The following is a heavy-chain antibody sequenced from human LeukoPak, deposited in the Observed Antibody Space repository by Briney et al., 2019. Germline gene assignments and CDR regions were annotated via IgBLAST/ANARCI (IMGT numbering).Heavy chain of an antibody. Sequence: GGSLRLSCAASGFTSSRYGMHWVRQAPGKGLEWVAFIRYDGSNKYYADSVKGRFTISRDNSKNTLYLQMNSLRAEDTAVYYCAKDLVRDIVVVVAATTPHFWGQGTLVTVSS. D-gene: IGHD2-15*01. J-gene: IGHJ4*02. CDR3: AKDLVRDIVVVVAATTPHF. V-gene: IGHV3-30*02. CDR1: GFTSSRYG. CDR2: IRYDGSNK.